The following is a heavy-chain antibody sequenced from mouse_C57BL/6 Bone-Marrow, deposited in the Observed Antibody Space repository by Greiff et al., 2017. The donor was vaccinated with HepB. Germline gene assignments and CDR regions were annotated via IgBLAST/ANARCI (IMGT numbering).Heavy chain of an antibody. CDR2: IRNKANGYTT. CDR1: GFTFTDYY. D-gene: IGHD1-1*01. Sequence: EVQVVESGGGLVQPGGSLSLSCAASGFTFTDYYMSWVRQPPGKALEWLGFIRNKANGYTTEYSASVKGRFTISRDNSQSILYLQMNALRAEDSATYYCARFSSHYYGSSYLDYWGQGTTLTVSS. J-gene: IGHJ2*01. CDR3: ARFSSHYYGSSYLDY. V-gene: IGHV7-3*01.